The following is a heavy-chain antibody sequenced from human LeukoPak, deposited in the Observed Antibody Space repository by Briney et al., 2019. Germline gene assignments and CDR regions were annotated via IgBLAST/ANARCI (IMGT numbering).Heavy chain of an antibody. CDR1: GYTFTRYA. D-gene: IGHD6-19*01. J-gene: IGHJ4*02. Sequence: ASVKVSCKASGYTFTRYALHWVRQAPGQRLEWMGWINAGTAITKYSQKFQDRVTISRDTSARTVYMELNSLRFEDTALYYCAGPLAVAGFDFWGQGTLVTVSS. CDR2: INAGTAIT. CDR3: AGPLAVAGFDF. V-gene: IGHV1-3*01.